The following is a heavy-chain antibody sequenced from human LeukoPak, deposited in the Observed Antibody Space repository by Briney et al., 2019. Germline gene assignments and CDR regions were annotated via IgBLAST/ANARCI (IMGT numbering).Heavy chain of an antibody. Sequence: ASVKVSCKASGYTFTGYYMHWVRQAPGQGLEWMGWISPNSGGTNYAQKFQGWVTMTRDTSISTAYMELSRLRSDDTAVYYCARSKIPSSEGGNYYFDYWGQGTLVTVSS. D-gene: IGHD3-10*01. J-gene: IGHJ4*02. CDR2: ISPNSGGT. CDR3: ARSKIPSSEGGNYYFDY. V-gene: IGHV1-2*04. CDR1: GYTFTGYY.